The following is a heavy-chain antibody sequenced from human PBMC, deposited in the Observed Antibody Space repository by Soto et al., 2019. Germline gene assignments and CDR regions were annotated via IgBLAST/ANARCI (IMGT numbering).Heavy chain of an antibody. J-gene: IGHJ4*02. CDR1: GGSISSSNW. V-gene: IGHV4-4*02. CDR2: IYHSGST. Sequence: QVQLQESGPGLVKPSGTLSLTCAVSGGSISSSNWWSWVRQPPGKGLEWIGEIYHSGSTNYNPSLKTRVTISVDKPKNQFSLKLSSVTAADTAVYYCASRVVPAAMSEDYWGQGTLVTVSS. D-gene: IGHD2-2*01. CDR3: ASRVVPAAMSEDY.